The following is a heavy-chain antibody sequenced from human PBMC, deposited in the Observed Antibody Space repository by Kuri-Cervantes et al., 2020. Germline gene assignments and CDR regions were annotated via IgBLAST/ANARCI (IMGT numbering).Heavy chain of an antibody. Sequence: GESLKISCAASRFAFSTYAMSWVRQAPGKGLEWVANIKQDGSEKYYVDSVKGRFTISRDNAKNSLYLQMNSLRDEDTAVYYCARDLVRENGYYYDSSGYPDAFDIWGQGTMVTVSS. CDR3: ARDLVRENGYYYDSSGYPDAFDI. CDR1: RFAFSTYA. CDR2: IKQDGSEK. V-gene: IGHV3-7*01. D-gene: IGHD3-22*01. J-gene: IGHJ3*02.